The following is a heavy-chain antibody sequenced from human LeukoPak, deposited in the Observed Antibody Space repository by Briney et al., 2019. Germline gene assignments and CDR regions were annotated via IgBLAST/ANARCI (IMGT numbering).Heavy chain of an antibody. CDR2: ISGSGGGT. D-gene: IGHD2-15*01. V-gene: IGHV3-23*01. J-gene: IGHJ4*02. Sequence: GGSLRLSCTASGFTFSNYAMSWVRQAPGTGLQWVSAISGSGGGTYHADSVKGRFTISRDKSKNTVVLQMNSLGVDDMGVYYCARQIGYCSGGSCYFDNWGQGTLVTVSS. CDR1: GFTFSNYA. CDR3: ARQIGYCSGGSCYFDN.